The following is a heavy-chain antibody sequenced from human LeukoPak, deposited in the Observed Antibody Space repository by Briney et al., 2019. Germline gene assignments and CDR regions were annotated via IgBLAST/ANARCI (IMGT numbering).Heavy chain of an antibody. CDR1: GYTFTSYT. J-gene: IGHJ3*02. Sequence: GASVKVSCKASGYTFTSYTIHWVRQAPGQGLEWMGWINPNSGGTNYAQKFQGRVTMTRDTSISTAYMELSRLRSDDTAVYYCARARAPYYYDSNGLSAFDIWGQGTMVTVSS. CDR2: INPNSGGT. CDR3: ARARAPYYYDSNGLSAFDI. D-gene: IGHD3-22*01. V-gene: IGHV1-2*02.